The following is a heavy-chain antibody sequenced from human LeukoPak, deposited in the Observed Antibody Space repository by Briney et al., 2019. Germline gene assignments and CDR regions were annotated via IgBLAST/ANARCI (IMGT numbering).Heavy chain of an antibody. V-gene: IGHV4-39*01. CDR3: ARKGPYFYLDWFDP. J-gene: IGHJ5*02. D-gene: IGHD2/OR15-2a*01. CDR2: FYYSGST. Sequence: SETLSLTCTVSGGSISSSTYYWGWIRQPPGKGLEWIGSFYYSGSTYYNPSLNSRVTISVDTSKNQFSLKLSSVTAADTAVYYCARKGPYFYLDWFDPWGQGTPVTVSS. CDR1: GGSISSSTYY.